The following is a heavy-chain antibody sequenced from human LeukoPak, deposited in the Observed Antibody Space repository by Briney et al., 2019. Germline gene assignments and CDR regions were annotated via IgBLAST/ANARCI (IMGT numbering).Heavy chain of an antibody. D-gene: IGHD6-13*01. V-gene: IGHV4-61*01. Sequence: SETLSLTCTVSGGSVTSGSYYWSWIRQPPGKGLEWIGYMYHSGSTNYNPSLKSRVTISVDTSKNQFSLKLSSVTAADTAVYYCAREYSSPSLPADYFDYWGQGTLVTVSS. CDR3: AREYSSPSLPADYFDY. J-gene: IGHJ4*02. CDR2: MYHSGST. CDR1: GGSVTSGSYY.